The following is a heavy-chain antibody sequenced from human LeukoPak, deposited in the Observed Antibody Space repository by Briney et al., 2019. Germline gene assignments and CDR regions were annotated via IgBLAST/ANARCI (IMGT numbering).Heavy chain of an antibody. CDR1: GYTFTGYY. D-gene: IGHD3-22*01. CDR2: INPNSGGT. Sequence: VKVSGKAPGYTFTGYYMHWVRQAPGQGLEWMGWINPNSGGTNYAQKFQGRVTMTRDTSISTAYMELSRLRSDDTAVYYCAKAGGDYYDSSGYYLSDYWGQGTLVTVSS. J-gene: IGHJ4*02. CDR3: AKAGGDYYDSSGYYLSDY. V-gene: IGHV1-2*02.